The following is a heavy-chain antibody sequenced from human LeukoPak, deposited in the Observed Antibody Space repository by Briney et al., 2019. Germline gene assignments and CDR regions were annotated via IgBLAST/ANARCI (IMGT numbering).Heavy chain of an antibody. CDR1: GFTFTSNY. J-gene: IGHJ4*02. CDR3: ATLGSIVWGRKGTASSL. D-gene: IGHD2-21*02. V-gene: IGHV3-53*04. Sequence: PGESLRLSCAASGFTFTSNYISWVRQAPGKGLEWVSVIYSGGKTFYADSVKGRFTISRHNSNNTLYLQMNSLRAEDTAVYYCATLGSIVWGRKGTASSLWGQGTLVTVSS. CDR2: IYSGGKT.